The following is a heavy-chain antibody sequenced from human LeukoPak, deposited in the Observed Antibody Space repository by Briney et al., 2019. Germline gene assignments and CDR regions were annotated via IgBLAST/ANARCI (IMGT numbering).Heavy chain of an antibody. CDR1: GDPRSSSY. J-gene: IGHJ4*02. Sequence: SETLSLTCSVSGDPRSSSYWSWIRQPPGKGLEWMGYSYYSGTTNYNPSLKSRVTISVDTPKNQFSLKLTSVTAADTAIYYCAREEMASGYYFDYWGQGALVTVSS. CDR2: SYYSGTT. V-gene: IGHV4-59*01. D-gene: IGHD5-24*01. CDR3: AREEMASGYYFDY.